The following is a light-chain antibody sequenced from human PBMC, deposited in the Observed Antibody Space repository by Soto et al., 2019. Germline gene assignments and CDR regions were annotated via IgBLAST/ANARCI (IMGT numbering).Light chain of an antibody. J-gene: IGKJ3*01. CDR3: QQLNSYPLT. V-gene: IGKV1-9*01. CDR2: AAS. Sequence: DIQMTQSPSTLSGSVGDRVTITCRASQSISSYLNWYQQKPGKAPKLLIYAASSLQSGVPSRFSGSGSGTEFTLTISSLQPEDFATYYCQQLNSYPLTFGPGTKVDNK. CDR1: QSISSY.